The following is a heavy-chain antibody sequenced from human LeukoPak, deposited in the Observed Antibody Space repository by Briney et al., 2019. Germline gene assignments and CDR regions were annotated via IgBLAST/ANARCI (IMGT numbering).Heavy chain of an antibody. V-gene: IGHV3-53*01. CDR3: ARSSSSSVIYYLDLDY. CDR1: GFTVSSNY. D-gene: IGHD6-6*01. CDR2: IYSGGST. J-gene: IGHJ4*02. Sequence: PGGSLRLSCAASGFTVSSNYMSWVRQAPGKGLEWVSVIYSGGSTYYADSVKGRFTISRDNSKNTLYLQMNSLRAEDTAVYYCARSSSSSVIYYLDLDYWGQGTLVTVSS.